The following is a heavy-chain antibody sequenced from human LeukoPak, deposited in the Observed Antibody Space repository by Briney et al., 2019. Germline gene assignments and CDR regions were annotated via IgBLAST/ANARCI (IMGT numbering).Heavy chain of an antibody. V-gene: IGHV4-28*03. CDR2: IYYSGST. CDR1: GYSISSSNW. Sequence: SDTLSLTCAVSGYSISSSNWWGWIRQPPGKGLEWIGYIYYSGSTYYNPSLKSRVTMSVDTSKNQFSLKLSSVTAADTAVYYCARGRLAVAGTPLAYWGQGTLLTVSS. CDR3: ARGRLAVAGTPLAY. J-gene: IGHJ4*02. D-gene: IGHD6-19*01.